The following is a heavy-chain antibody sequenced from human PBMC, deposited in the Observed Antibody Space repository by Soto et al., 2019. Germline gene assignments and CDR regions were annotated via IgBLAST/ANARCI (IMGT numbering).Heavy chain of an antibody. D-gene: IGHD1-26*01. V-gene: IGHV4-34*01. J-gene: IGHJ4*02. CDR2: ISSGST. Sequence: QVRLQQWGAGLLKPSETRFLTCAVYGGSSRGWYWTWIRQSPMKGLEWIGEISSGSTNYNPSLKSRVTISADTSKNQFSLKLSSVTAADTAIYFCARGPYSRGVGATNPSHWGQGTLVTVS. CDR1: GGSSRGWY. CDR3: ARGPYSRGVGATNPSH.